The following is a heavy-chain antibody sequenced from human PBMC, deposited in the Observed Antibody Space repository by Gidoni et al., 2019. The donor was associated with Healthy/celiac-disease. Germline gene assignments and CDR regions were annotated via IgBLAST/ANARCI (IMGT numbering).Heavy chain of an antibody. J-gene: IGHJ6*02. CDR1: GGSISSYY. V-gene: IGHV4-59*01. CDR2: IYYSGST. D-gene: IGHD6-6*01. Sequence: QVQLQESVPGLVKPSETLSLTCTVSGGSISSYYWSWIRQPPGKGLEWIGYIYYSGSTNYNPSLKSRVTISVDTSKNQFSLKLSSVTAADTAVYYCARGSNYYGMDVWGQGTTVTVSS. CDR3: ARGSNYYGMDV.